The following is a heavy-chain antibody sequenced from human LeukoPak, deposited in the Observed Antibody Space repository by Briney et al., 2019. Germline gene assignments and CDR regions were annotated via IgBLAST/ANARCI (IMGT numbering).Heavy chain of an antibody. V-gene: IGHV4-4*02. CDR2: IYPSGNT. D-gene: IGHD6-19*01. CDR3: ASGDSGGWSYEYDY. CDR1: GGSISSNNW. J-gene: IGHJ4*02. Sequence: SGTLSLTCAVSGGSISSNNWWSWVRQPPGKGLEWIGEIYPSGNTKYNPSLKSRVTISVDKSNNQFSLKLISVTAADTAVYFCASGDSGGWSYEYDYWGQGTQVTVSS.